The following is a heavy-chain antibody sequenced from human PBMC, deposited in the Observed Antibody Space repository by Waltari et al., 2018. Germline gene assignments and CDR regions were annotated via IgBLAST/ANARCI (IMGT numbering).Heavy chain of an antibody. Sequence: VQLVESGGGFVEPGGSLRLSCEASGLRFSTYWMCWVRQVPGKGLVWVSTITSDGTRTRYADSVKGRFTISRDNAKNTLYLQTNSLRAEDTAVYYCASHRPGGYGMDVWGHGTTVTVSS. D-gene: IGHD2-15*01. V-gene: IGHV3-74*01. CDR2: ITSDGTRT. J-gene: IGHJ6*02. CDR3: ASHRPGGYGMDV. CDR1: GLRFSTYW.